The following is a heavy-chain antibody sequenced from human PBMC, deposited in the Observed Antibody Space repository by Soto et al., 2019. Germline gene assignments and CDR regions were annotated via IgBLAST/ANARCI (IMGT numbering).Heavy chain of an antibody. Sequence: ASGKVSCKASGYTFTSYGISWVRQAPGQGLEWMGWISAYNGNTNYAQKLQGRVTMTADTSTDTAYMELSSLRSEDTAVYYCATSHQLQFWEAFDIWGQGTMVTVSS. CDR1: GYTFTSYG. CDR2: ISAYNGNT. J-gene: IGHJ3*02. CDR3: ATSHQLQFWEAFDI. V-gene: IGHV1-18*01. D-gene: IGHD2-2*01.